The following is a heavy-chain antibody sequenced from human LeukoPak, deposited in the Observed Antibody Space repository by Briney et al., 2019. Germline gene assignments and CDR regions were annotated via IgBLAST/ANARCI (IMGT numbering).Heavy chain of an antibody. CDR1: GFTFSSYA. CDR2: ISGSGGST. CDR3: AKAPHYAFWSGGNWFDP. D-gene: IGHD3-3*01. J-gene: IGHJ5*02. Sequence: PGGSLRLSCAASGFTFSSYAMSWVRQAPGKGLEWVSAISGSGGSTYYADSVRGRFTISRDNSKNTLYLQMNSLRAEDTAVYYCAKAPHYAFWSGGNWFDPWGQGTLVTVSS. V-gene: IGHV3-23*01.